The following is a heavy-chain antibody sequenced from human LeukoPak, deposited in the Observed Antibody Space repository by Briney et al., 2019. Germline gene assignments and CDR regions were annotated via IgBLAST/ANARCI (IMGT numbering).Heavy chain of an antibody. V-gene: IGHV1-2*02. J-gene: IGHJ4*02. CDR1: GYTFTGYY. Sequence: ASVKVSCKASGYTFTGYYMHWVRQAPGQGLEWMGWINPNSGGANYAQKFQGRVTMTRDTSISTAYMELSRLRSDDTAIYYCARPYSSGSRIDCWGQGTLVTVSS. CDR3: ARPYSSGSRIDC. CDR2: INPNSGGA. D-gene: IGHD6-19*01.